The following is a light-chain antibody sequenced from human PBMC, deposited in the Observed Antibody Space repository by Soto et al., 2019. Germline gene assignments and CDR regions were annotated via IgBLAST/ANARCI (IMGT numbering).Light chain of an antibody. Sequence: DIQMTQSPLSLSASVGDRVTIACRASESISRYLNWYQQKPGKAPKLLIYAASSLQSGVPSRFSGSGSGTDFTHSISSLQPEDFATYFCQQSVGVSHFTFGGGTKVEIK. V-gene: IGKV1-39*01. CDR3: QQSVGVSHFT. CDR1: ESISRY. CDR2: AAS. J-gene: IGKJ4*01.